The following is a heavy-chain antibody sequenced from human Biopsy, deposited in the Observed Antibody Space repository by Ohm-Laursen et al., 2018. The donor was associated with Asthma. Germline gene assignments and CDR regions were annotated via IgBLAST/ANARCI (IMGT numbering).Heavy chain of an antibody. D-gene: IGHD3-3*02. J-gene: IGHJ1*01. CDR1: GFTFRSYA. Sequence: RSLRLSCAAPGFTFRSYAMHWVRQAPGKGLEWVAVGGSYYDGGLKYYADSVNGRFTISRDNAKNSLYLQMNSLRAEDTAVYYCARTFHFWSPYHAEHYQLWGQGTLVTVSS. CDR2: GGSYYDGGLK. V-gene: IGHV3-30-3*01. CDR3: ARTFHFWSPYHAEHYQL.